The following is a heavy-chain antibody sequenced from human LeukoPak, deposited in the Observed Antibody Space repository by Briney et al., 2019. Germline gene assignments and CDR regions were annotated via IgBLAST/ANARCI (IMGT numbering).Heavy chain of an antibody. J-gene: IGHJ4*02. CDR1: GYTFTGYY. D-gene: IGHD2-2*01. CDR3: ARGRAGQLLFDY. V-gene: IGHV1-2*02. Sequence: ASVKVSCKASGYTFTGYYMHWVRQAPGQGLEWMGWINPNSGGTNYAQKFQGRVTITADESTSTAYMELSSLRSEDTAVYYCARGRAGQLLFDYWGQGTLVTVSS. CDR2: INPNSGGT.